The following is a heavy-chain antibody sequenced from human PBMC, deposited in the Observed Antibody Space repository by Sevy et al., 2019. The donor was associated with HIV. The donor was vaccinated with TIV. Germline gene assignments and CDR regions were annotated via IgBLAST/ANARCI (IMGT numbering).Heavy chain of an antibody. CDR1: GFTFSSYA. J-gene: IGHJ5*02. CDR3: AKEKYRNSWGRFDP. Sequence: GGSLRLSCAASGFTFSSYAMSWVRQAPGRGLEWVSSLSGTSDSTYYADSVKGRFTISRDNSKNTLYLQMNSLRAEDTALYYCAKEKYRNSWGRFDPWGQRTLVTVSS. CDR2: LSGTSDST. V-gene: IGHV3-23*01. D-gene: IGHD3-16*01.